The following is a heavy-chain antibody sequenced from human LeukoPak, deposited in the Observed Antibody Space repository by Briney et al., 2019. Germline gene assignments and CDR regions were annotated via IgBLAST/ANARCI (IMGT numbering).Heavy chain of an antibody. Sequence: SVKVSCKASGGTFSSYAISWVRQAPGQGLEWMGGIIPIFGTANYAQKFQGRVTITADESTSTAYMELSSLRSEDTAVYYCARAADTAMAYYYYYMDVWGKGTTVTISS. J-gene: IGHJ6*03. CDR3: ARAADTAMAYYYYYMDV. V-gene: IGHV1-69*13. D-gene: IGHD5-18*01. CDR1: GGTFSSYA. CDR2: IIPIFGTA.